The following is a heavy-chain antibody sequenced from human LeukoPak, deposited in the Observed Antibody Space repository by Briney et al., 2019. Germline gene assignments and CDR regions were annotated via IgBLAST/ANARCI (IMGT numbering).Heavy chain of an antibody. J-gene: IGHJ4*02. CDR3: ARTYSSSVPFDY. D-gene: IGHD6-6*01. CDR2: IYYSGST. V-gene: IGHV4-59*01. Sequence: PSETLSPTCTVSGGSISSYYWSWIRQPPGKGLEWIGYIYYSGSTNYNPSLKSRVTISVDTSKNQFSLKLSSVTAADTAVYYCARTYSSSVPFDYWGQGTLVTVSS. CDR1: GGSISSYY.